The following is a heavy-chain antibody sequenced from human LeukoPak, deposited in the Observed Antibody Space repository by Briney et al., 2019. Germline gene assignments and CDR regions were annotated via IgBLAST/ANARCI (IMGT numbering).Heavy chain of an antibody. D-gene: IGHD6-13*01. CDR1: TGSISSSRYH. V-gene: IGHV4-39*02. CDR2: IYYSGSP. J-gene: IGHJ4*02. CDR3: ARDVIAAPGTSDY. Sequence: PSETLSLTCTVSTGSISSSRYHWGWIRQPPGKGLEWIGSIYYSGSPYYNPSLKSRVTISVDTSKKQFSLELSSVTAADTAVYYCARDVIAAPGTSDYWGQGALVTVSS.